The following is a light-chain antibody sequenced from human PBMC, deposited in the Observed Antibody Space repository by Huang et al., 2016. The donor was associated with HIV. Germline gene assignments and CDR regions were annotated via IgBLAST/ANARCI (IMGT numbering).Light chain of an antibody. J-gene: IGKJ1*01. CDR2: AAS. CDR3: QQLNSYPRT. CDR1: QGISSY. V-gene: IGKV1-9*01. Sequence: IQLTQSPSSLSASVGDRVTITCRASQGISSYLAWYQEKSGKAPKILIYAASTLQSGVPARFSGSGSGTDFTLTISSLQSEDFATYYCQQLNSYPRTFGQGTKVEIK.